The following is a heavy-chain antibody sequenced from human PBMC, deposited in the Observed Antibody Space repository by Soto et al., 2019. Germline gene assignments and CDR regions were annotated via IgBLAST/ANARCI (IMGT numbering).Heavy chain of an antibody. V-gene: IGHV1-3*01. Sequence: QVQLVQSGAEVKKPGASVKVSCKASGYTFTSYAMHWVRQAPGQRLEWMGWINAGNGNTKYSQKFQGRVTITRDTSASTAYMELSSLRSVDTAVYYCARGMGNYYGSGSYFDYYYGMDVWGQGTTVTVSS. CDR2: INAGNGNT. CDR3: ARGMGNYYGSGSYFDYYYGMDV. CDR1: GYTFTSYA. J-gene: IGHJ6*02. D-gene: IGHD3-10*01.